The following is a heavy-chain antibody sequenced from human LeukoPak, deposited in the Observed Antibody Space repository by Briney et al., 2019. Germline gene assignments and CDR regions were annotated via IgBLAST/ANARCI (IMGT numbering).Heavy chain of an antibody. Sequence: VASVRVSCKVSGCTLTELSMHWVRQAPGKGLEWMGGFDPEDGETIYAQKFQGRVTMTEDTSTDTAYMELSSLRSEDTAVYHCATQIPSIVVVVAATGIFDYWGQGTLVTVSS. D-gene: IGHD2-15*01. CDR1: GCTLTELS. CDR2: FDPEDGET. CDR3: ATQIPSIVVVVAATGIFDY. V-gene: IGHV1-24*01. J-gene: IGHJ4*02.